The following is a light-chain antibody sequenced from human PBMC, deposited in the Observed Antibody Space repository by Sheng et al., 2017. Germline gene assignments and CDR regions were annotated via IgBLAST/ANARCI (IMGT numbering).Light chain of an antibody. Sequence: EIVLTQSPATLSLSPGEGATLSYRASQSISSYLAWYQQKPGQAPRLLIYGASNRATGIPARFSGSGSGTDFTLTISSLEPEDFAVYYCQQRSNWPPTWTFGQGTKVEIK. J-gene: IGKJ1*01. CDR3: QQRSNWPPTWT. V-gene: IGKV3-11*01. CDR1: QSISSY. CDR2: GAS.